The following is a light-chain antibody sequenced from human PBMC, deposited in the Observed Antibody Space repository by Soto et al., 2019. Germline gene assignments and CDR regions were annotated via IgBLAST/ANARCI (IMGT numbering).Light chain of an antibody. CDR1: RSDVGGYNY. V-gene: IGLV2-14*01. CDR2: DVT. Sequence: QSALTQPASVSGSPGQSITISCTRTRSDVGGYNYVYWHQQHPGKAPKLMIYDVTNRPSGVSDRFSGSKSGNTASLTISGLQAEDEADDYCSSYTRSSTYVFGAGTKVTVL. J-gene: IGLJ1*01. CDR3: SSYTRSSTYV.